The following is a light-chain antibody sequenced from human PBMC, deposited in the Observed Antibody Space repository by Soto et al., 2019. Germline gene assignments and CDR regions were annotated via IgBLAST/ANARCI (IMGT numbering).Light chain of an antibody. Sequence: EIVMTQSPATLTVSPGETVTLSCRASQTVGKFLAWYQHKPGQAPRLLIYFASTRAIGIPGRFSGSGSGTEFTLTISSLQSEDFAVYYCQQHNGWPLTFGGGTKVEFK. CDR2: FAS. CDR3: QQHNGWPLT. J-gene: IGKJ4*01. CDR1: QTVGKF. V-gene: IGKV3D-15*01.